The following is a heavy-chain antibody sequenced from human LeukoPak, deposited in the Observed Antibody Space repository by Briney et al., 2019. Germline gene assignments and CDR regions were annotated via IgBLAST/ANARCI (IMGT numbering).Heavy chain of an antibody. CDR1: GGSFSGYY. D-gene: IGHD3-22*01. CDR3: ARSYDSSGYLFDY. J-gene: IGHJ4*02. Sequence: SETLSLTCAVYGGSFSGYYWSWIRQPPGKGLEWIGEINHSGSTNYNPSLKSRVTMSVDTSKNQFSLKLSSVTAADTAVYYCARSYDSSGYLFDYWGQGTLVTVSS. CDR2: INHSGST. V-gene: IGHV4-34*01.